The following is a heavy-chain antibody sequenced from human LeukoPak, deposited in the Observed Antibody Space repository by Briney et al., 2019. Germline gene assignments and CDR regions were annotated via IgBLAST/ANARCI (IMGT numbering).Heavy chain of an antibody. CDR2: INSDGRST. Sequence: GGSLRLSCAASGFTFSNYGMHWVRQAPGKGLVWVSRINSDGRSTNYADSVKGRFTISRDNAKNTLYLQMNSLRAEDTAVYYCARGADSGYSSDNWGQGTLVSVSS. CDR3: ARGADSGYSSDN. CDR1: GFTFSNYG. V-gene: IGHV3-74*01. J-gene: IGHJ4*02. D-gene: IGHD3-9*01.